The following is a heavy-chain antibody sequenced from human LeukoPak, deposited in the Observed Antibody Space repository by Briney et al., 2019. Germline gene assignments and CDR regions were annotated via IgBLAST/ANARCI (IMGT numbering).Heavy chain of an antibody. CDR1: GYTFTGYY. CDR2: INPNSGGT. V-gene: IGHV1-2*02. J-gene: IGHJ6*03. Sequence: ASMKVSCKASGYTFTGYYMHWVRQAPGQGLGWMGWINPNSGGTNYAQKFQGRVTMTRDTSISTAYMELSSLRSDDTAVYFCARDPIALAGYYMDVWGKGTTVTVSS. CDR3: ARDPIALAGYYMDV. D-gene: IGHD6-19*01.